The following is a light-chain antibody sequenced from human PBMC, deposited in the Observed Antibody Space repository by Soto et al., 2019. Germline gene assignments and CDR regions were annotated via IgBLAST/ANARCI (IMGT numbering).Light chain of an antibody. Sequence: QSVLTQPPSASGTPGQRVTISCSGSSSNIGSNYVYWYQQLPGTAPKLLIYRNNQRPSGVPDRFSGSKSGTSASLAISGLRSEDEADYYCAAWDVSLSGGVFGGGTQVTVL. CDR3: AAWDVSLSGGV. CDR2: RNN. V-gene: IGLV1-47*01. CDR1: SSNIGSNY. J-gene: IGLJ3*02.